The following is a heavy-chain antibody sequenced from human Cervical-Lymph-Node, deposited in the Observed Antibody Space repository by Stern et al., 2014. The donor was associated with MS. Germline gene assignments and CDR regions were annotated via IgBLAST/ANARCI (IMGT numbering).Heavy chain of an antibody. J-gene: IGHJ4*02. CDR1: GFTFSNYG. D-gene: IGHD1-26*01. V-gene: IGHV1-18*01. Sequence: QDQLVQSGPEVKKPGASVKVSCKASGFTFSNYGLSWVRQAHGQGLEWMGWISAYNGNIDLAQKFQGRLTMTTDTSTSTVYMELNSLRSDDTAEYYCMRDRGRVATTTGDFWGQGTLVTVTT. CDR2: ISAYNGNI. CDR3: MRDRGRVATTTGDF.